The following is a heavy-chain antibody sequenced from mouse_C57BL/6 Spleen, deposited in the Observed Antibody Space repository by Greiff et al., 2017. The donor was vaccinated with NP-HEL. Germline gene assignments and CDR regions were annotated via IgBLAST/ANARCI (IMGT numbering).Heavy chain of an antibody. CDR2: ISSGGSYT. J-gene: IGHJ2*01. D-gene: IGHD2-14*01. V-gene: IGHV5-6*01. Sequence: EVMLVESGGDLVKPGGSLKLSCAASGFTFSSYGMSWVRQTPDKRLEWVATISSGGSYTYYPDSVKGRFTISRDNAKNTLYLQMSSLKSEDTAMYYCARYRNYFDYWGQGTTLTVSS. CDR1: GFTFSSYG. CDR3: ARYRNYFDY.